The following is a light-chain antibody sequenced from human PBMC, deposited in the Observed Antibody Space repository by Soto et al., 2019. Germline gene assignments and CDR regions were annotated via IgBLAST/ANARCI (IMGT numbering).Light chain of an antibody. CDR2: EGN. CDR3: CSYAGSRAPV. J-gene: IGLJ3*02. Sequence: QSVLTQPASVSGSPGQSITFSCTGASSDVGNYHLVSWYQQHPGKAPKVIIYEGNKRPSGVSDRFSGSKSGDTASLTTSGLRGDDEADYFCCSYAGSRAPVFGGGTKVTVL. CDR1: SSDVGNYHL. V-gene: IGLV2-23*01.